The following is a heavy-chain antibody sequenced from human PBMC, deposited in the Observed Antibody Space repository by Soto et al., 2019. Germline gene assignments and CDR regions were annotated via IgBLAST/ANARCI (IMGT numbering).Heavy chain of an antibody. V-gene: IGHV1-69*06. CDR1: GGTFSSYA. CDR3: ARDLWQYYGSGTYYGSYFDY. Sequence: QVHLVQSGAEVKKPGSSVKVSCEASGGTFSSYAISWVRQAPGQGLEWMGGIIPLFGTANYAQKFQGRVTITANKSTYTAYMELSSRRSEDTAVYYCARDLWQYYGSGTYYGSYFDYWGQGTLVTVSS. D-gene: IGHD3-10*01. J-gene: IGHJ4*02. CDR2: IIPLFGTA.